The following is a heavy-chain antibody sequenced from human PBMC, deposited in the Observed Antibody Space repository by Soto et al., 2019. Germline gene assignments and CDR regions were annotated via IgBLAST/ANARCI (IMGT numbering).Heavy chain of an antibody. CDR3: AKKADDDILSGFDGDDY. J-gene: IGHJ4*02. D-gene: IGHD3-9*01. Sequence: GGSLRHSCSASGFTFSRHAMSWVRQAPGEGLAWASAISGSGGSTYYADSVKGRFTISRDNSKNTLYLQMNSLRAEDTAVYYCAKKADDDILSGFDGDDYWGRGTLVTVAS. CDR2: ISGSGGST. CDR1: GFTFSRHA. V-gene: IGHV3-23*01.